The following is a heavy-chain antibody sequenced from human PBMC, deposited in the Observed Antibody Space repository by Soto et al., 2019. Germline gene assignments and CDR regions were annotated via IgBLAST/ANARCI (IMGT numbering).Heavy chain of an antibody. J-gene: IGHJ6*02. V-gene: IGHV1-2*02. CDR3: ARVDDCSGGSCYDYYYYGMDV. Sequence: GASVKVSCKASGYTFTGYYMHWVRQAPGQGLEWMGWINPNSGGTNYAQKFQGRVTMTRDTSISTAYMELSRLRSGDTAVYYCARVDDCSGGSCYDYYYYGMDVLGQGTTVTVSS. CDR2: INPNSGGT. D-gene: IGHD2-15*01. CDR1: GYTFTGYY.